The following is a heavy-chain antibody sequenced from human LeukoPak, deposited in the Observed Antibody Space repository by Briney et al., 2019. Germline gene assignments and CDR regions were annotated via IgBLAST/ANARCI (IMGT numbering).Heavy chain of an antibody. CDR2: IYYSGST. Sequence: SETLSLTCTVSGGSISSYYWSWIRQPPGKGLEWGGYIYYSGSTNYNPSLKSRVTISVDTSKNQFSLKLSSVTAADTAVYYCARRGVLRYFRATLGAFDIWGQGTMVTVSS. CDR3: ARRGVLRYFRATLGAFDI. CDR1: GGSISSYY. D-gene: IGHD3-9*01. J-gene: IGHJ3*02. V-gene: IGHV4-59*08.